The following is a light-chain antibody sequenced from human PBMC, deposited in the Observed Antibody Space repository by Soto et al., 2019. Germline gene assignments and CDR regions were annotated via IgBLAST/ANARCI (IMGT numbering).Light chain of an antibody. J-gene: IGKJ1*01. V-gene: IGKV3-15*01. CDR3: QQYNDWLWT. CDR2: GAS. Sequence: EIAMTQSPATLSVSPGERATLSCRASQSVSSNLAWYQQKPGQAPRLLIYGASTRATGIPARFSGSGSGTEFTLTISSLQSEDFAVYFCQQYNDWLWTFSQGTKVEIK. CDR1: QSVSSN.